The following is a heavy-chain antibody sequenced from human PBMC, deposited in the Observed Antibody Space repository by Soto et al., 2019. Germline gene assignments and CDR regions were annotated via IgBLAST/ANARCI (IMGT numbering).Heavy chain of an antibody. CDR2: ITGSGGDT. J-gene: IGHJ4*02. CDR3: AKGSADTRPYYFDS. V-gene: IGHV3-23*01. CDR1: GFTFSTYV. Sequence: GGSLRLSCAASGFTFSTYVMSWVRQAPGKGLEWVSAITGSGGDTYLADSVKGRFTISRDNTKNTLYLQMNSLRVEDTAVYYCAKGSADTRPYYFDSWGQGTLVTVSS. D-gene: IGHD6-13*01.